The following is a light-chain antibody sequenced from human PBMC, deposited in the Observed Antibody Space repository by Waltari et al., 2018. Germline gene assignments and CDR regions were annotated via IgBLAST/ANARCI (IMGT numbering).Light chain of an antibody. J-gene: IGLJ3*02. CDR3: QVWDFTQGV. CDR2: YDS. V-gene: IGLV3-21*04. CDR1: SLGTKP. Sequence: SYVLNQPPSVSVAPGKTARISCGGTSLGTKPVHWYQQKPGPAPVLVIHYDSGRPSGIPERFSGSTSGNTATLTIKWVEAGDEAEYFCQVWDFTQGVFGGGTKLTVL.